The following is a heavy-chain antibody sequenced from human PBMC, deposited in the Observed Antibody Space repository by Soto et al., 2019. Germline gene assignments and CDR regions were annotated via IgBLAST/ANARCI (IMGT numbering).Heavy chain of an antibody. Sequence: PSETLSLTCTVSGGSISNYYWNWIRQPPGKGLEWIGYIYYTGSTNYNPSLKSRVTMSVDMSKNQFSLRLSSVAAADTAVYFCARSHSSGYYFDDWGQGALVTVSS. J-gene: IGHJ4*02. CDR1: GGSISNYY. CDR3: ARSHSSGYYFDD. D-gene: IGHD3-22*01. CDR2: IYYTGST. V-gene: IGHV4-59*12.